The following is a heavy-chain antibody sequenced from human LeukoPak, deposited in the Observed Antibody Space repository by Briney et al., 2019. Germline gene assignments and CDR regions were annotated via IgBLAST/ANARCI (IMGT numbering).Heavy chain of an antibody. CDR3: ASWATVVIPGWGYYMDV. D-gene: IGHD4-23*01. Sequence: SETLSLTCTVSGRSISSYYWSWIRQPPGKGLEWIGYIYTSGSTNYNPSLKSRVTISVDTSKNQFSLKLSSVTRADTAVYYCASWATVVIPGWGYYMDVWGKGTTVTVFS. CDR2: IYTSGST. CDR1: GRSISSYY. J-gene: IGHJ6*03. V-gene: IGHV4-4*09.